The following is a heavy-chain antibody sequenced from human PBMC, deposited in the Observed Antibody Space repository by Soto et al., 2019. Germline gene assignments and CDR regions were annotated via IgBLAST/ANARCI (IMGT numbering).Heavy chain of an antibody. V-gene: IGHV1-2*04. Sequence: GXSVQVCCXGSGYTFTCYYMHWVRQAPGQGLEWMGWINPNSGGTNYAQKFQGWVTMTRDTSISTAYMELSRLRSDDTAVYYCAREDKLPGYGMEVWGQGTTVTVSS. D-gene: IGHD3-10*01. CDR3: AREDKLPGYGMEV. CDR1: GYTFTCYY. CDR2: INPNSGGT. J-gene: IGHJ6*02.